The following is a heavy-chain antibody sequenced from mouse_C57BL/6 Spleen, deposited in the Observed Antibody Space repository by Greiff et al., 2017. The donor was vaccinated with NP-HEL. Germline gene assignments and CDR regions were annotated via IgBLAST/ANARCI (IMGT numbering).Heavy chain of an antibody. J-gene: IGHJ1*03. CDR3: AHYGNYWYFDV. Sequence: VQLQQSGAELVKPGASVKISCKASGYAFSSYWMHWVKQRPGKGLEWIGQIYPGDGDTNYNGKFKGKATLTADKSSSTAYMQLSSLTSEDSAVYFCAHYGNYWYFDVWGTGTTVTVSS. V-gene: IGHV1-80*01. D-gene: IGHD2-1*01. CDR2: IYPGDGDT. CDR1: GYAFSSYW.